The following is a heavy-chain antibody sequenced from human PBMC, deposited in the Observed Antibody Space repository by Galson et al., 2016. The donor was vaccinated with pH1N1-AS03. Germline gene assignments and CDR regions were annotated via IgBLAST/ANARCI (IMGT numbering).Heavy chain of an antibody. CDR2: ISSSGNII. CDR3: ARRSAAVSGTGCVDV. Sequence: SLRLSCAASGFTFSSYEMNWVRQAPGKGLEWVSYISSSGNIIYYADSVKGRFTISRDNARNPLYLQMNSLRAEDTVVYYCARRSAAVSGTGCVDVWGQGTTVTVSS. D-gene: IGHD6-19*01. V-gene: IGHV3-48*03. J-gene: IGHJ6*02. CDR1: GFTFSSYE.